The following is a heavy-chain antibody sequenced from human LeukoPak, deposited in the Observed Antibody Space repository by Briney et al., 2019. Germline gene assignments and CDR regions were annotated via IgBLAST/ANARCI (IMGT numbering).Heavy chain of an antibody. CDR3: ARSRGAFDI. J-gene: IGHJ3*02. V-gene: IGHV4-34*01. Sequence: SETLSLTCAVYGGSFSGYYWSWIRQPPGKGLEWIGEINHSGSTNYNPSLKSRVTVSVDTSKNQFSLKLSSVTAADTAVYYCARSRGAFDIWGQGTMVTVSS. CDR2: INHSGST. CDR1: GGSFSGYY.